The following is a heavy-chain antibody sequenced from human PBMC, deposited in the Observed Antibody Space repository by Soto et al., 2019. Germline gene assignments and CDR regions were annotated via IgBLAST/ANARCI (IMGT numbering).Heavy chain of an antibody. Sequence: GGSLRLSCAASGFTFSSYSMNWVRQAPGKGLEWVSSISSSSSYIYYADSVKGRFTISRDNAKNSLYLQMNSLRAEDTAVYYCARDLRSGRHQDYYYYYMDVWGKGTTVTVSS. V-gene: IGHV3-21*01. J-gene: IGHJ6*03. CDR3: ARDLRSGRHQDYYYYYMDV. D-gene: IGHD2-2*01. CDR1: GFTFSSYS. CDR2: ISSSSSYI.